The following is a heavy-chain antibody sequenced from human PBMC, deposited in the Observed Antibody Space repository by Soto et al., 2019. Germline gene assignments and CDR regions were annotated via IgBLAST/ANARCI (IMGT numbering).Heavy chain of an antibody. CDR2: IIPIFGTA. CDR3: ARSLVVPAAPPSLGMDV. CDR1: GGTFSSYA. J-gene: IGHJ6*02. D-gene: IGHD2-2*01. Sequence: QVQLVQSGAEVKKPGSSVKVSCKASGGTFSSYAISWVRQAPGQGLEWMGGIIPIFGTANYAQKFQGRVTITADESTSTANWELSSLRSEDTAVYSCARSLVVPAAPPSLGMDVWGQGPTVTVSS. V-gene: IGHV1-69*01.